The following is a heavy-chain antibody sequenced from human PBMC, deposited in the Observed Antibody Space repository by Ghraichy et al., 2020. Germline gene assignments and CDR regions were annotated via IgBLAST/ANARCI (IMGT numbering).Heavy chain of an antibody. Sequence: LSLTCTVSGDSVSRVSYYWSWIRQPPGKGLEWIGYIYNSGSTNYSPSLKSRVTISVDTSKKQFSLKLNSVTAADTAVYYCARGGHNSGWFPTEVWGQGTLVTVSS. CDR3: ARGGHNSGWFPTEV. J-gene: IGHJ4*02. V-gene: IGHV4-61*01. CDR1: GDSVSRVSYY. D-gene: IGHD6-19*01. CDR2: IYNSGST.